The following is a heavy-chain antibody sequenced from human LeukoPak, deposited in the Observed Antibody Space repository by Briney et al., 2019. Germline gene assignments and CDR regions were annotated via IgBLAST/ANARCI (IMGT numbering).Heavy chain of an antibody. Sequence: SETLSLTCAVYGGSFRGYYWIWIRQPPGKGLEWIGEINHSGSTNYNPSLKSRVTISVDTSKNQFSLKLSSVTAADTAVYYCARARGGHDYSNLNWFEPWGQGTLVTVSS. CDR2: INHSGST. CDR3: ARARGGHDYSNLNWFEP. V-gene: IGHV4-34*01. J-gene: IGHJ5*02. D-gene: IGHD4-11*01. CDR1: GGSFRGYY.